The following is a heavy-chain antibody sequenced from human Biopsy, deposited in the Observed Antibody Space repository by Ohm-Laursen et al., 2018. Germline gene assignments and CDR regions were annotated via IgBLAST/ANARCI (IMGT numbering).Heavy chain of an antibody. Sequence: SETLSLICAVSGDSISSYYWSWIRQPPGKGLQWIGYVYYTGSTDYNPSLQSRVTISVDTSKNHFSLRLRSVTPADTAIYYCARDRGYYSDRTVPGYFDLWGRGTLVTVSS. V-gene: IGHV4-59*01. D-gene: IGHD3-22*01. CDR3: ARDRGYYSDRTVPGYFDL. CDR2: VYYTGST. CDR1: GDSISSYY. J-gene: IGHJ2*01.